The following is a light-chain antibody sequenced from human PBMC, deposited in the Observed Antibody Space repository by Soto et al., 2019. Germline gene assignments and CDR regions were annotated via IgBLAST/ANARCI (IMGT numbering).Light chain of an antibody. CDR2: GAS. J-gene: IGKJ1*01. CDR1: QSVSSSY. CDR3: QQYGSSSWT. V-gene: IGKV3-20*01. Sequence: EIVLTQSPGTLSLSPGEEATLSCRASQSVSSSYLAWYQQKPGQAPRLLTYGASSRATCIPDRFSGSGSGTDFTLTICRLEPEDFAVYYCQQYGSSSWTFGQGTKVDIK.